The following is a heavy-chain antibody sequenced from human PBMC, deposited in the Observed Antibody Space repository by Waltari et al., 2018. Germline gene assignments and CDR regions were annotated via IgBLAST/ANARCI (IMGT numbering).Heavy chain of an antibody. Sequence: QVQLVQSGAEVKKPGASVKVSCKVSGYTLTELSMHWVRQAPGKGLEWMGGFDHEDGEKSYVQKFQGRVTMTEDTSTDTAYMELSSLRSEDMAVYYCARGVRGIAAAGTHYYYMDVWGKGTTVTVSS. V-gene: IGHV1-24*01. J-gene: IGHJ6*03. CDR3: ARGVRGIAAAGTHYYYMDV. CDR1: GYTLTELS. D-gene: IGHD6-13*01. CDR2: FDHEDGEK.